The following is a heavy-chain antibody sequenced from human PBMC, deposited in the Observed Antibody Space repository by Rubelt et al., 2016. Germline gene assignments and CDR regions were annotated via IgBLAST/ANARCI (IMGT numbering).Heavy chain of an antibody. V-gene: IGHV3-48*03. CDR2: ISPSATGT. CDR1: GFTFSRYA. D-gene: IGHD3-16*01. CDR3: TTAEIRTGVGNVRGEACNI. J-gene: IGHJ3*02. Sequence: EVQLVASGGVLVQPGGSLRVSCAASGFTFSRYAMNWVRQSPGKGLEWGSGISPSATGTYYADSVKGRFTISRDNAKQSLYRQMNSLRAGGTAVYYCTTAEIRTGVGNVRGEACNIWGQGTTVTVSS.